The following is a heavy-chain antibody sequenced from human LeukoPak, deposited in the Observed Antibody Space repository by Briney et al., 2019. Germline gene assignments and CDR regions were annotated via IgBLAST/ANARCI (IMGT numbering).Heavy chain of an antibody. CDR3: ARGGLVTTYNWFDP. CDR2: IYHSGST. CDR1: GYSISSGYY. J-gene: IGHJ5*02. V-gene: IGHV4-38-2*02. Sequence: SETLSLTCTVSGYSISSGYYWGWIRQPPGKGLEWIASIYHSGSTFYNASLKSRVTISVDTSKNKFSLKLSSVTAADTAVYHCARGGLVTTYNWFDPWGQGTLVTVSS. D-gene: IGHD4-17*01.